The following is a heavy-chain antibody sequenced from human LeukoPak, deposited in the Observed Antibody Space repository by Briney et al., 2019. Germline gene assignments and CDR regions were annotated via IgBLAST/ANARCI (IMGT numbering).Heavy chain of an antibody. V-gene: IGHV3-74*01. CDR2: IKTDGSEI. J-gene: IGHJ4*02. CDR3: ARESQRAAAH. CDR1: GFTFSNYA. D-gene: IGHD6-13*01. Sequence: GGSLRLSCAASGFTFSNYAMTWVRQVPGKGLLWVSRIKTDGSEISYADVVKGRFTISRDNAKNTLYLQMNSLRAEDTAVYYCARESQRAAAHWGQGTLVTVSS.